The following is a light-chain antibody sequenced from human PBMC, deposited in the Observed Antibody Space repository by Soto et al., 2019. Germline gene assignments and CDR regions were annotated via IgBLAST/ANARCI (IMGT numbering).Light chain of an antibody. CDR3: SSYTSSSTYV. CDR1: SSDVGGYNY. V-gene: IGLV2-14*01. Sequence: QSALTQPASVSGSPGQSITISCTGTSSDVGGYNYVSWYQQHPGKAPKLMIYEVSNRPSGVSNRFSGSKSGSTASLTISGLQAEDEADYYCSSYTSSSTYVFGTGTK. J-gene: IGLJ1*01. CDR2: EVS.